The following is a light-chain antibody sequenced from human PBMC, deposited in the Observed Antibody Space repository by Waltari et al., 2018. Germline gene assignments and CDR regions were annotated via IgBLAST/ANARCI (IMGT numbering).Light chain of an antibody. CDR1: QSILYSSNNKNY. Sequence: DIVMTQSPDSLAVSLGERATLNCKSTQSILYSSNNKNYLAWSQQKPGQSPKLLFYWASTRESGGPDRLSGRGTGTDYTLTIGSMQSEDVAVYYCQQYYSTPLTFGGGTKVEIK. J-gene: IGKJ4*01. CDR3: QQYYSTPLT. V-gene: IGKV4-1*01. CDR2: WAS.